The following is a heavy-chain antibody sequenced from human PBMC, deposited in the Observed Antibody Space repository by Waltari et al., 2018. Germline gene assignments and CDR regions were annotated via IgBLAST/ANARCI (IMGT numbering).Heavy chain of an antibody. CDR1: GFTFSSYA. CDR2: IYSGGST. D-gene: IGHD6-6*01. J-gene: IGHJ4*02. CDR3: ATSNGHSSSTDY. V-gene: IGHV3-23*03. Sequence: EVQLLESGGGLVQPGGSLRLSCAASGFTFSSYAMSWVRQAPGKGLEWVSVIYSGGSTYYADSVKGRFTISRDNSKNTLYLQMNSLRAEDTAVYYCATSNGHSSSTDYWGQGTLVTVSS.